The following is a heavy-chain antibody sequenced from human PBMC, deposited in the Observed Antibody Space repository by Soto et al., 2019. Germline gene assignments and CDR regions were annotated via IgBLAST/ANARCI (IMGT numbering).Heavy chain of an antibody. J-gene: IGHJ3*02. CDR2: IGTAGDT. V-gene: IGHV3-13*01. Sequence: GGSLRLSCAASGFTFSSYDMHWVRQATGKGLEWVSAIGTAGDTYYPGSVKGRFTISRENAKNSLYLQMNSLRAEDTAVYYCARVGDYGFGLDIWGQGTMVTVSS. CDR1: GFTFSSYD. D-gene: IGHD4-17*01. CDR3: ARVGDYGFGLDI.